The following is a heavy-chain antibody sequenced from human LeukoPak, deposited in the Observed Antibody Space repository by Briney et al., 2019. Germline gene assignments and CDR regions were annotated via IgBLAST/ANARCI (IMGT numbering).Heavy chain of an antibody. D-gene: IGHD3-10*01. Sequence: NPSETLSLTCAVYGGSFSGYYWSWIRQPPAKGLEWIGEINHSGSTNYNPSLKSRVTISVDTSKNQFSLKLSSVTAADTAVYYCARRIYGSGPWGHLDPWSQGTLVTVSS. V-gene: IGHV4-34*01. CDR2: INHSGST. CDR3: ARRIYGSGPWGHLDP. J-gene: IGHJ5*02. CDR1: GGSFSGYY.